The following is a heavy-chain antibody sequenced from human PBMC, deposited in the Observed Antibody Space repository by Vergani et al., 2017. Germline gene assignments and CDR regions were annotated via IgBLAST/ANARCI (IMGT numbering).Heavy chain of an antibody. Sequence: EVQLVESGGGLVQPGGSLRLSCAASGFTFSSSSMNWVRQAPGKGLEWVSYISGSSGTIYYADSVKGRFTISRDNAKNSLYLQMNSLRDEDTAVYYCAGVVGGSQRRLDYWGQGTLVTVSS. CDR2: ISGSSGTI. J-gene: IGHJ4*02. CDR3: AGVVGGSQRRLDY. V-gene: IGHV3-48*02. CDR1: GFTFSSSS. D-gene: IGHD3-10*01.